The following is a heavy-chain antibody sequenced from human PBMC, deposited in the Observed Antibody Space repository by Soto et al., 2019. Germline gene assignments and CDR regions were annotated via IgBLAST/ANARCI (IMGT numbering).Heavy chain of an antibody. V-gene: IGHV3-30*18. J-gene: IGHJ4*02. CDR1: GFTFSSYG. CDR2: ISYDGSNK. CDR3: AKPNGPYCTNGVCHHPDQRGYFDY. D-gene: IGHD2-8*01. Sequence: GGSLRLSCAASGFTFSSYGMHWVRQAPGKGLEWVAVISYDGSNKYYADSVKGRFTISRDNSKNTLYLQMNSLRAEDTAVYYCAKPNGPYCTNGVCHHPDQRGYFDYWGQGTLVTVSS.